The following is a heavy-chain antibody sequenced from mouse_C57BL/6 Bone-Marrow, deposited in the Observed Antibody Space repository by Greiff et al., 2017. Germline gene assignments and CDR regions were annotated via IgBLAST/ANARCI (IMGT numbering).Heavy chain of an antibody. CDR1: GFTFSSYA. CDR2: ISSGGDYI. Sequence: EVKLVESGEGLVKPGGSLKLSCAASGFTFSSYAMSWVRQTPEKRLEWVAYISSGGDYIYYADTVKGRFTISRDNARNTLYLQMSSLESDDTAMYYCTTYGSSYDVWGQGTTLTVSS. D-gene: IGHD1-1*01. J-gene: IGHJ2*01. CDR3: TTYGSSYDV. V-gene: IGHV5-9-1*02.